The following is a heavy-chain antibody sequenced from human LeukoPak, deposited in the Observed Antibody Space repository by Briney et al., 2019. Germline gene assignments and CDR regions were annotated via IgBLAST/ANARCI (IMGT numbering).Heavy chain of an antibody. Sequence: PSETLSLTCTVSGGSISSYYWSWIRQPAGKGLEWIGRIYTSGSTNYNPSLKSRVTMSVDTSKNQFSLKLSSVTAADTAVYYCTAVLVPAAKWGGGYYYYMDVWGKGTTVTVSS. D-gene: IGHD2-2*01. J-gene: IGHJ6*03. CDR2: IYTSGST. V-gene: IGHV4-4*07. CDR1: GGSISSYY. CDR3: TAVLVPAAKWGGGYYYYMDV.